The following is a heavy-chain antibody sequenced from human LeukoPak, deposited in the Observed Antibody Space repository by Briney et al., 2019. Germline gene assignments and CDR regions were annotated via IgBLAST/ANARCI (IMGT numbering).Heavy chain of an antibody. CDR1: GGSISSYY. CDR2: IYYSGST. V-gene: IGHV4-39*01. Sequence: SETLSLTCTVSGGSISSYYWGWIRQPPGKGLEWIGSIYYSGSTYYNPSLKSRVTISVDTSKNQFSLKLSSVTAADTAVYYCARQAGTMVRHFDYWGQGTLVTVSS. J-gene: IGHJ4*02. D-gene: IGHD3-10*01. CDR3: ARQAGTMVRHFDY.